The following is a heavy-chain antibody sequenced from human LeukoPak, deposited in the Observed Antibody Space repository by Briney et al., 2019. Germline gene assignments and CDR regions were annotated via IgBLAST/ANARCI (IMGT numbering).Heavy chain of an antibody. Sequence: PGGSLGLSCAASGFTFSSYEMNWVRQAPGKGLEWVSYISSSGSTIYYADSVKGRFTISRDNAKNSLYLQMNSLRAEDTAVYYCAKGLVGSSGFDYWGQGTLVTVSS. V-gene: IGHV3-48*03. CDR3: AKGLVGSSGFDY. CDR1: GFTFSSYE. CDR2: ISSSGSTI. D-gene: IGHD6-19*01. J-gene: IGHJ4*02.